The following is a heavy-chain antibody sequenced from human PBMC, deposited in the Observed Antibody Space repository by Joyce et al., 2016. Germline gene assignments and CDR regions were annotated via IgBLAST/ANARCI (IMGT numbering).Heavy chain of an antibody. Sequence: QVQLVQSGADVKRPGASVKISCETSGFTLTDYFFDWLRQAPGQGLEWMGILNPSAGTTNYAPRFQVRLTLTSDTPTSRVYMELDSLTFDDAAIYYCVRAEFYHGTSGPGLWGPGTLVTVSS. CDR1: GFTLTDYF. CDR3: VRAEFYHGTSGPGL. D-gene: IGHD5-12*01. CDR2: LNPSAGTT. V-gene: IGHV1-46*01. J-gene: IGHJ4*02.